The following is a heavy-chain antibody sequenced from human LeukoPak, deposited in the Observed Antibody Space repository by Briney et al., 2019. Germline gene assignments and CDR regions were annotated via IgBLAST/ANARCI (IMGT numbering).Heavy chain of an antibody. V-gene: IGHV1-8*02. CDR1: GYTFTSYG. CDR3: ARTVVRARSGSWFDP. Sequence: ASVKVSCKASGYTFTSYGISWVRQAPGQGLEWMGWMNPNSGNTGYPQKFQGRVTMTRNTSISTAYMELSSLRSEDTAVYYCARTVVRARSGSWFDPWGQGTLVTVSS. J-gene: IGHJ5*02. D-gene: IGHD3-10*01. CDR2: MNPNSGNT.